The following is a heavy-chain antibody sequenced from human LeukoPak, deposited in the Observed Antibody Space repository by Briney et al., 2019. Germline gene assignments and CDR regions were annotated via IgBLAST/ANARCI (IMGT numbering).Heavy chain of an antibody. Sequence: ASVKVSCKASGYTFTGYHMHWVRQAPGQGLEWMGWINPNSGGTNYAQKFQGRVTMTRDTSISTAYMELSRLRSDDTAVYYCARGYYDYVWGSYRYYYYYMDVWGKGTTVTISS. V-gene: IGHV1-2*02. CDR1: GYTFTGYH. D-gene: IGHD3-16*02. J-gene: IGHJ6*03. CDR3: ARGYYDYVWGSYRYYYYYMDV. CDR2: INPNSGGT.